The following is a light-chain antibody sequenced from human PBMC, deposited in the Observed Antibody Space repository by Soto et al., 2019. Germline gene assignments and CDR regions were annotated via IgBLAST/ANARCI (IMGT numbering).Light chain of an antibody. CDR2: KAS. V-gene: IGKV1-5*03. J-gene: IGKJ1*01. CDR3: QEHNSYWT. Sequence: DIQMTQSPSTLSASVGDRVTITFRASQSIGRWLAWYQQKPGKVPKVLIYKASSLERGVPSRFSGSGSGTAFTLTISSLQPDDFATYYCQEHNSYWTFGQGTKVDI. CDR1: QSIGRW.